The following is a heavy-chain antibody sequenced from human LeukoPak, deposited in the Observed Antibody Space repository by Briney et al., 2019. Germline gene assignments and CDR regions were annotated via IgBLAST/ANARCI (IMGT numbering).Heavy chain of an antibody. CDR2: ISGSGGST. V-gene: IGHV3-23*01. J-gene: IGHJ3*02. CDR3: AKGVRSVVVLSQVDI. D-gene: IGHD3-22*01. CDR1: GFTFSTYG. Sequence: SGGSLRLSCAASGFTFSTYGMSWVRQAPGKGLEWVSAISGSGGSTYYADSVKGRFTISRDNSKNTLYLQMNSLRAEDTAVYYCAKGVRSVVVLSQVDIWGQGTMVTVSS.